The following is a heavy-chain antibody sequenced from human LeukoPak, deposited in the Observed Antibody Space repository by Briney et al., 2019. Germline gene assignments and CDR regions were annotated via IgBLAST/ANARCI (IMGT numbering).Heavy chain of an antibody. J-gene: IGHJ6*03. D-gene: IGHD4-17*01. V-gene: IGHV1-69*13. CDR3: AREGTMTTVTPYYYYMDV. CDR2: IIPIFGTA. Sequence: SVKVSCKASGYTFTGYYMHWVRQAPGQGLEWMGGIIPIFGTANYAQKFQGRVTITADESTSTAYMELSSLRSEDTAVYYCAREGTMTTVTPYYYYMDVWGKGTTVTISS. CDR1: GYTFTGYY.